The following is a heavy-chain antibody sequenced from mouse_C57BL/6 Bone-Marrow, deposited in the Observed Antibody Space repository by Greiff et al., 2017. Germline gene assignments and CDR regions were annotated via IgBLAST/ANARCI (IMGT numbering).Heavy chain of an antibody. V-gene: IGHV1-69*01. D-gene: IGHD2-13*01. CDR2: IDPSDSYT. J-gene: IGHJ3*01. CDR3: AHYDEYSFAY. CDR1: GYTFTSYW. Sequence: QVQLQQPGAELVMPGASVKLSCKASGYTFTSYWMHWVKQRPGQGLEWIGVIDPSDSYTNYNQKFKGKATLTVDKSSSTAYMQLSSLTSEDSAVYYCAHYDEYSFAYWGQGTLVTVSS.